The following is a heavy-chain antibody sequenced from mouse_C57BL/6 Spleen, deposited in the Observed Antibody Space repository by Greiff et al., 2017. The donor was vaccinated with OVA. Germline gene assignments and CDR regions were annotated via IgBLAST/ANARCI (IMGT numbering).Heavy chain of an antibody. J-gene: IGHJ3*01. Sequence: EVMLVESGGDLVKPGGSLKLSCAASGFTFSSYGMSWVRQTPDKRLEWVATISSGGSYTYYPDSVKGRFTISRDNAKNTLYLQMSSLKSEDTAMYYCARQDYGSSLWFAYWGQGTLVTVSA. D-gene: IGHD1-1*01. V-gene: IGHV5-6*01. CDR3: ARQDYGSSLWFAY. CDR2: ISSGGSYT. CDR1: GFTFSSYG.